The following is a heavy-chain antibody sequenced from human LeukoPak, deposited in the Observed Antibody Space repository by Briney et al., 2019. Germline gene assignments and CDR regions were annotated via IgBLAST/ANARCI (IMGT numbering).Heavy chain of an antibody. CDR3: PKDGSVSTAAGLRGWSDP. CDR1: GFPLDDYA. D-gene: IGHD3-10*01. J-gene: IGHJ5*02. Sequence: PGRSLRLSCAASGFPLDDYAMHWVRQAPGKGLEWVSGISWNSGSIGYADSVKGRFTISRDSAKNSLYLQMTSLRAEDTPLYYCPKDGSVSTAAGLRGWSDPWGQGTLVPVSS. V-gene: IGHV3-9*01. CDR2: ISWNSGSI.